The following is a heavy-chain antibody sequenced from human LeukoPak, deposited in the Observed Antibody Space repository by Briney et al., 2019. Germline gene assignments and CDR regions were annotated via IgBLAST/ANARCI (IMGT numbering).Heavy chain of an antibody. CDR3: ATRAHCGGDCYSDAFDI. Sequence: SVKVSCKASGGTFSSYAISWVRQAPGQGLEWMGGIIPIFGTANYAQKFQGRVTITTDESTSTAYMELSSLRSEDTAVYYCATRAHCGGDCYSDAFDIWGQGTMVTVSS. J-gene: IGHJ3*02. V-gene: IGHV1-69*05. D-gene: IGHD2-21*02. CDR2: IIPIFGTA. CDR1: GGTFSSYA.